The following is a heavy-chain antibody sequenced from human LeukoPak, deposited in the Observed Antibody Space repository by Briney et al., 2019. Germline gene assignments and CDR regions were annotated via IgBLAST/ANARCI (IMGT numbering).Heavy chain of an antibody. CDR2: IKGDESSI. D-gene: IGHD2-2*03. CDR3: ARDYAKLGYCSGSSCPDALDV. CDR1: AFTFSSYW. J-gene: IGHJ3*01. Sequence: GGSLRLSCAASAFTFSSYWMHWVRQAPGKGLEWVSRIKGDESSINYADSVEGRFTISRDNAKNTVYLQMNSLRAEDTAVYYCARDYAKLGYCSGSSCPDALDVWGQGTMVTVSS. V-gene: IGHV3-74*01.